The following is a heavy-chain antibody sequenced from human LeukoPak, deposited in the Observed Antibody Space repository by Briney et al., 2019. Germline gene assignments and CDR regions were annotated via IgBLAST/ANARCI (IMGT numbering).Heavy chain of an antibody. J-gene: IGHJ5*02. Sequence: SETLSLTCSVTGGSISRSSYYWGWIRQPPGEGLEWIGNIHYSGKTYYYPSLKSRVTISIDTSKNQFSLKLSSVTAADTAVYSCAKVGGLAVAGTDSWMDPWGQGTLVTVSS. D-gene: IGHD6-19*01. V-gene: IGHV4-39*02. CDR3: AKVGGLAVAGTDSWMDP. CDR1: GGSISRSSYY. CDR2: IHYSGKT.